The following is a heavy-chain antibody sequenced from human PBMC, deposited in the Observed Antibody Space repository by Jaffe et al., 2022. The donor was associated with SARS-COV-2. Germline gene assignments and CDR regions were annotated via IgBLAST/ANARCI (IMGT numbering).Heavy chain of an antibody. Sequence: QVQLQQSGPGLVKPSQTLSLTCAISGDSVSSNSAAWNWIRQSPSRGLEWLGRTYYRSKWYNDYAVSVKSRITINPDTSKNQFSLQLNSVTPEDTAVYYCARDRGYCSGGSCYSGYYYYGMDVWGQGTTVTVSS. CDR1: GDSVSSNSAA. CDR3: ARDRGYCSGGSCYSGYYYYGMDV. V-gene: IGHV6-1*01. J-gene: IGHJ6*02. D-gene: IGHD2-15*01. CDR2: TYYRSKWYN.